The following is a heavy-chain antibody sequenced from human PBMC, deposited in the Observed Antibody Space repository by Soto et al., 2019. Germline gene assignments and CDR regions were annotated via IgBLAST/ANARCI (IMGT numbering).Heavy chain of an antibody. D-gene: IGHD3-9*01. V-gene: IGHV4-30-2*01. Sequence: QLQLQESGSGLVKPSQTLSLTCAVSGGSISSGGYSWSWIRQPPGKGLEWIGYIYHSGSTYYNPSLKSRVTISVDRSKNQFSLKLSSVTAADTAVYYCARVGPVSASLRYFDYFDYWGQGTLVTVSS. CDR3: ARVGPVSASLRYFDYFDY. CDR1: GGSISSGGYS. CDR2: IYHSGST. J-gene: IGHJ4*02.